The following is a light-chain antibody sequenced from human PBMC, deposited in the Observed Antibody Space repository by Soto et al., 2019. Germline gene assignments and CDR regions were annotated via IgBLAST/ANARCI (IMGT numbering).Light chain of an antibody. J-gene: IGKJ5*01. CDR1: QSISSY. CDR2: AAS. CDR3: QQSYSTPIT. V-gene: IGKV1-39*01. Sequence: DIQMTQSTSSLSASVGDRVTITCRASQSISSYLNWYQRKQGKAPKXLIYAASSLQSGVLSRFSGSGAGTDFTLTISSLQPEDFATDYCQQSYSTPITFGQGTRLEIK.